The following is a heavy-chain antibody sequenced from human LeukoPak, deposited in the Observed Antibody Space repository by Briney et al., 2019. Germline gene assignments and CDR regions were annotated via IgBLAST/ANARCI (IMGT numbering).Heavy chain of an antibody. V-gene: IGHV3-7*01. Sequence: GGSLRLSCAASGFTFSSYWMSWVRQAPGKGLEWVASIKQDGSEKYYVDSVKGRFTISRDNAKNSLYLQMNSLRVDDTAIYYCARQSLGASGLDHWGQGVLVTVSS. CDR2: IKQDGSEK. CDR1: GFTFSSYW. D-gene: IGHD1-26*01. CDR3: ARQSLGASGLDH. J-gene: IGHJ4*02.